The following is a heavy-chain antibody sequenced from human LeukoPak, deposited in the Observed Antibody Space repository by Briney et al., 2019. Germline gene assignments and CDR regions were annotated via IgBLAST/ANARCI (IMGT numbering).Heavy chain of an antibody. D-gene: IGHD6-13*01. J-gene: IGHJ4*02. V-gene: IGHV3-21*01. CDR3: ARAIAAAGIRN. CDR1: GGSISSSS. Sequence: KTSETLSLTCTGSGGSISSSSYYWGWIRQPPGKGLEWVSSISSSSSYIYYADSVKGRFTISRDNAKNSLYLQMNSLRAEDTAVYYCARAIAAAGIRNWGQGTLVTVSS. CDR2: ISSSSSYI.